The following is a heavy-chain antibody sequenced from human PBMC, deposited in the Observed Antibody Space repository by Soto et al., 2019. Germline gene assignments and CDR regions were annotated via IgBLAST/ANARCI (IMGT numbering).Heavy chain of an antibody. CDR2: ISYDGSNK. V-gene: IGHV3-30*18. D-gene: IGHD3-22*01. CDR1: GFTFSGYG. J-gene: IGHJ4*02. Sequence: TGGSLRLSCAAAGFTFSGYGMHWVRQAPGKGLEWVAVISYDGSNKYYADSVKGRFTISRDNSGNTLYLQMNSLRVEDTAVYYCAKSVRYYDSSAYYPLDYWGQGTLVTVSS. CDR3: AKSVRYYDSSAYYPLDY.